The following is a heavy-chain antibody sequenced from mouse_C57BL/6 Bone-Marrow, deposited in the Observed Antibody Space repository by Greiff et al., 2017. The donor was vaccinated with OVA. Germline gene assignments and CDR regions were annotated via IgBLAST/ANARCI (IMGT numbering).Heavy chain of an antibody. Sequence: DVKLVESGGGLVKPGGSLKLSCAASGFTFSSYAMSWVRQTPEKRLEWVATISDGGSYTYYPDNVKGRFTISRDNAKNNLYLQMSHLKSEDTAMYYCARAPNWAFDYWGQGTTLTVSS. V-gene: IGHV5-4*03. CDR3: ARAPNWAFDY. CDR2: ISDGGSYT. CDR1: GFTFSSYA. J-gene: IGHJ2*01. D-gene: IGHD4-1*01.